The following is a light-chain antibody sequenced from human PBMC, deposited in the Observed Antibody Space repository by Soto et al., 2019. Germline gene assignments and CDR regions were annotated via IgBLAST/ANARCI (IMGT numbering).Light chain of an antibody. V-gene: IGLV2-23*01. Sequence: QSALAQPASVSGSPGQSITISSTGTSSDVGSDNLVSWYQQHPGKAPKLMIYEGSKRPSGVSNRFSGSKSGNTASLTISGLQAEDEADYYCCSYAGSSTAIFGGGTKVTVL. J-gene: IGLJ2*01. CDR1: SSDVGSDNL. CDR2: EGS. CDR3: CSYAGSSTAI.